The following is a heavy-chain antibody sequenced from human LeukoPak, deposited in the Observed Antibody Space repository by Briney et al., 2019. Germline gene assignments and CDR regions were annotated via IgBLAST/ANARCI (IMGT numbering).Heavy chain of an antibody. CDR3: AREIRGIVGATTSDY. D-gene: IGHD1-26*01. CDR2: TYHSGST. Sequence: SETLSLTCTVSGGSISSSSYYWGWIRQPPGKGLEWIGSTYHSGSTYYNPSLKSRVTISVDTSKNQFSLKLSSVTAADTAVYYCAREIRGIVGATTSDYWGQGTLVTVSS. V-gene: IGHV4-39*02. CDR1: GGSISSSSYY. J-gene: IGHJ4*02.